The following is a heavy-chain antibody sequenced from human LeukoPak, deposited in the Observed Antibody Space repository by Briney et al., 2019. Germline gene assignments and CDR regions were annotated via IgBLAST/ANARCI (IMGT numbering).Heavy chain of an antibody. CDR3: ARDTYNWNVDAFDP. D-gene: IGHD1-20*01. CDR1: GGSLSGYY. CDR2: INHSGST. Sequence: PSETLSLTCAVYGGSLSGYYWSWIRQPPGKGLEWIGEINHSGSTDYNPSLKSRVTISIDKSKNHFSLKLTSVTAADTAIYYCARDTYNWNVDAFDPWGQGTLVTVSS. J-gene: IGHJ5*02. V-gene: IGHV4-34*01.